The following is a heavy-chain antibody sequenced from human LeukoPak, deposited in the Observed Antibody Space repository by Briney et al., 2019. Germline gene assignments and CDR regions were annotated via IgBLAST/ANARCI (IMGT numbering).Heavy chain of an antibody. D-gene: IGHD1-1*01. Sequence: GGSLRLSCAASGFTFSTYWMSWVRQAPGKGLEWVAQISQDGTESYSVDSVRGRFTISRDNAKNSVYLQMNSLRPEDTAVYYCARDSTGTVFDLWGQGTLVTVSS. CDR1: GFTFSTYW. CDR2: ISQDGTES. J-gene: IGHJ4*02. V-gene: IGHV3-7*04. CDR3: ARDSTGTVFDL.